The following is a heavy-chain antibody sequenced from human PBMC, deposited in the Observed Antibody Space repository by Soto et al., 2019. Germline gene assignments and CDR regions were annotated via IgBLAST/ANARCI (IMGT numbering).Heavy chain of an antibody. D-gene: IGHD3-10*01. J-gene: IGHJ4*02. CDR1: GYTLTELS. Sequence: ASVKVSCKVSGYTLTELSMHWVRQAPGKGLEWMGGFDPEDGETIYAQKFQGRVTMTEDTSTDTAYMELSSLRSEDTAVYYCATLPTEYYVSGYFDYWGQGTLFTVSS. CDR2: FDPEDGET. CDR3: ATLPTEYYVSGYFDY. V-gene: IGHV1-24*01.